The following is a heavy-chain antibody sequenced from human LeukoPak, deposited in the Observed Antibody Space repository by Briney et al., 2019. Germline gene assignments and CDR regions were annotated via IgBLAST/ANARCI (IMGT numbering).Heavy chain of an antibody. D-gene: IGHD4-17*01. CDR2: IYYSGST. J-gene: IGHJ4*02. CDR1: GYSISSGYY. Sequence: PSETLSLTCTVSGYSISSGYYWGWIRQPPGKGLEWIGSIYYSGSTYYNPSLKSRVTISVDTSKNQFSLKLSSVTAADTAVYYCARVRGPTGYFDYWGQGTLVTVSS. V-gene: IGHV4-38-2*02. CDR3: ARVRGPTGYFDY.